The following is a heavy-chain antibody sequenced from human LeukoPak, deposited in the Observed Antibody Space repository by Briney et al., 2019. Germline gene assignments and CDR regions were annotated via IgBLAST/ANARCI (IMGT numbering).Heavy chain of an antibody. Sequence: KPSETLSLTCTVSGGSISSSSYYWGWIRQPPGKGLEWIGSIYYSGSTYYNPSLKSRVTISVDTSKNQFSLKLSSVTAADTAVYYCARVRRFGVVIKFDYWGQGTLVTVSS. CDR2: IYYSGST. J-gene: IGHJ4*02. D-gene: IGHD3-3*01. CDR3: ARVRRFGVVIKFDY. CDR1: GGSISSSSYY. V-gene: IGHV4-39*07.